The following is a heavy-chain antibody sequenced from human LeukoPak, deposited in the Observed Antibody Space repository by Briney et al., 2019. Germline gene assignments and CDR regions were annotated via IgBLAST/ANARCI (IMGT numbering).Heavy chain of an antibody. V-gene: IGHV3-30*02. CDR1: GFTFSSCG. Sequence: GGSLGLSCAASGFTFSSCGMHWVRQAPGKGLEWVAFIRYDGSNKYYADSVKGRFTISRDNSKNTLYLQMNSLRAEDTAVYYCASLGLSLTPLDYWGQGTLVTVSS. D-gene: IGHD3-16*02. CDR2: IRYDGSNK. CDR3: ASLGLSLTPLDY. J-gene: IGHJ4*02.